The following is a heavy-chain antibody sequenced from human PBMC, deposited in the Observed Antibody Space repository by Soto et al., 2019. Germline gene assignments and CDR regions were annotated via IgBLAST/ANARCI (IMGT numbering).Heavy chain of an antibody. CDR1: GDTVSIYA. D-gene: IGHD6-19*01. J-gene: IGHJ6*02. V-gene: IGHV1-69*13. CDR2: IIPIFGTA. Sequence: GASEKVACKASGDTVSIYAVSWVRKAPGQRFEWMGGIIPIFGTADYAQKFQGRVTITADDFTSTAYMELSSLRSEDTAVYYCARDQNRGLPYSSGRNPVVLYGMDVWGQGTTVTVSS. CDR3: ARDQNRGLPYSSGRNPVVLYGMDV.